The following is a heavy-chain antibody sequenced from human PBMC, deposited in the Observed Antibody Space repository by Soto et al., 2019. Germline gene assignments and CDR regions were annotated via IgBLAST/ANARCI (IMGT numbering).Heavy chain of an antibody. J-gene: IGHJ4*02. Sequence: GASVKVSFKASGYTFTSYAMHWVRQAPGQRLEWMGWINAGNGNTKYSQKFQGRVTITRDTSASTAYMELSSLRSEDTAVYYCARDVPGYDYIWGSYRWTFDYWGQGTLVTVSS. CDR1: GYTFTSYA. V-gene: IGHV1-3*01. CDR2: INAGNGNT. CDR3: ARDVPGYDYIWGSYRWTFDY. D-gene: IGHD3-16*02.